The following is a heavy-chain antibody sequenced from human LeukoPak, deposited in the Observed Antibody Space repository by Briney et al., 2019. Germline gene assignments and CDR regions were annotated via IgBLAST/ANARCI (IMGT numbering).Heavy chain of an antibody. CDR1: AFIFSGHW. V-gene: IGHV3-7*03. CDR3: TRDSLRYSSGWYYS. D-gene: IGHD6-19*01. Sequence: GGSLRLSCEGSAFIFSGHWMNWVRQTPGKGLEWVASIKEDGSERQYVDSVKGRFSISRDNTKGSLFLQLNSLRAEDTAVYYCTRDSLRYSSGWYYSWGQGTLVTVSS. CDR2: IKEDGSER. J-gene: IGHJ4*02.